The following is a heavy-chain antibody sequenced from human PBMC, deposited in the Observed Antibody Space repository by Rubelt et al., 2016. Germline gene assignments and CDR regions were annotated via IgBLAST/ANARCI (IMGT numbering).Heavy chain of an antibody. Sequence: QVQLQQGGAGLLKPSETLSLTCAVYGGSFSGYYWSWIRQPPGTGLEWIGEINHSGITNYNPSLKSRVTISVDTSKNWVSLMLSSVTAAYTAGYYCASRPRGGFFLKWWGQGTLVTVSS. D-gene: IGHD6-25*01. CDR1: GGSFSGYY. V-gene: IGHV4-34*01. J-gene: IGHJ4*02. CDR3: ASRPRGGFFLKW. CDR2: INHSGIT.